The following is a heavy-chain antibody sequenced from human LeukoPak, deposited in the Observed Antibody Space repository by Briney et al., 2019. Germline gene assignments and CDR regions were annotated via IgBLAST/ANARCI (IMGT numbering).Heavy chain of an antibody. CDR1: GFTFSSYG. J-gene: IGHJ4*02. CDR3: ARGSGYYSYFDY. CDR2: IWYDGSNK. D-gene: IGHD3-22*01. V-gene: IGHV3-33*01. Sequence: GRSLRLSCAASGFTFSSYGMHWVRQAPGKGLEWVAVIWYDGSNKYYADSVKGRFTISRDNSKNTLYLQMNSLRAEDTAVYYCARGSGYYSYFDYWGQGTLVTVSS.